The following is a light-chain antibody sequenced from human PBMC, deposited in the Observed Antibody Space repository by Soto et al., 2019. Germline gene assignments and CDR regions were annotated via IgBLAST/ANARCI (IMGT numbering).Light chain of an antibody. CDR3: QQYNNWPPA. Sequence: EIVMAQSPATLSVSPGERATLSCRASQSVSGNLAWYQQKPGQAPRLLIYGASTRATGIPARFSGSGSGTEFKLTISSLQSEDFAVYYCQQYNNWPPAFGQGTKVEIK. V-gene: IGKV3-15*01. J-gene: IGKJ1*01. CDR1: QSVSGN. CDR2: GAS.